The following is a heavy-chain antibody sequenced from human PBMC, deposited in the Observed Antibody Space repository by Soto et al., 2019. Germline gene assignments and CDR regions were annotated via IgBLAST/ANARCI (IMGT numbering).Heavy chain of an antibody. CDR3: ARARADFWSGYFYYYYYGMDV. CDR2: MNPNRGNT. CDR1: GYTFTSYD. Sequence: ASVKVSCKASGYTFTSYDINWVRQATGQGLEWMGWMNPNRGNTGYAQKFQGRVTMTRNTSISTAYMELSSLRSEDTAVYYCARARADFWSGYFYYYYYGMDVWGQGTTVTVSS. J-gene: IGHJ6*02. V-gene: IGHV1-8*01. D-gene: IGHD3-3*01.